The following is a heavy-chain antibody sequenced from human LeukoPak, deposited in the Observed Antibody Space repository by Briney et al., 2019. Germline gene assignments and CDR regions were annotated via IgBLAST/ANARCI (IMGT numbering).Heavy chain of an antibody. CDR2: ISDNGDST. CDR3: ARGLDSSGGGYYFDY. CDR1: GFTFSSYA. V-gene: IGHV3-23*01. D-gene: IGHD3-10*01. J-gene: IGHJ4*02. Sequence: PGGRLRLSCAASGFTFSSYAMSWVRQAPGKGLEWVSAISDNGDSTYYPDSVKGRFTISRDNSKNTLYLQMSSLRAEDTAVYYCARGLDSSGGGYYFDYWGQGTLVTVSS.